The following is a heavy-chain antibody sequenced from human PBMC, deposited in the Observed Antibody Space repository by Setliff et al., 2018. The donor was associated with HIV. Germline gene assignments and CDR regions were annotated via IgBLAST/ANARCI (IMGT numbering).Heavy chain of an antibody. Sequence: SETLSLTCTVSGGSISSHYWGWLRQSPGKGLEWIGEINHSGSTNYNPSLKSRVTISVDTSKNQFSLKLSSVTAADTAVYYCARDCTNGVCYTAVYYGMDVWGQGTTVTVSS. CDR1: GGSISSHY. J-gene: IGHJ6*02. CDR2: INHSGST. V-gene: IGHV4-34*01. CDR3: ARDCTNGVCYTAVYYGMDV. D-gene: IGHD2-8*01.